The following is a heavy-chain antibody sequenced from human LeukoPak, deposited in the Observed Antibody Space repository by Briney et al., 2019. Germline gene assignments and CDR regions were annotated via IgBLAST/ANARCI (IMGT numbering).Heavy chain of an antibody. CDR1: GFSLSTSGVG. V-gene: IGHV2-5*02. CDR3: AHRGGCSGGSCYGDAFDI. J-gene: IGHJ3*02. CDR2: IYWDDDK. Sequence: SGPTLVKPTQTLTLTCTFSGFSLSTSGVGLGWIRQPPGKALEWLALIYWDDDKRYSPSLKSRLTITKDTSKNQVVLTMTNMDPVDTATYYCAHRGGCSGGSCYGDAFDIWGQGTMVTVSS. D-gene: IGHD2-15*01.